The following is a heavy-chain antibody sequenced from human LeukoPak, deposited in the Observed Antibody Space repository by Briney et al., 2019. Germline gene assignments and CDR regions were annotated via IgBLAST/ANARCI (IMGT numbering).Heavy chain of an antibody. CDR1: GFTFSSYR. D-gene: IGHD6-13*01. V-gene: IGHV3-21*01. CDR3: ARVRDSSSWFYAFDI. CDR2: ISSSSSYI. Sequence: PGGSLRLSCAASGFTFSSYRMNWVRQAPGKGLEWVSSISSSSSYIYYADSVKGRFTISRDNAKNSLYLQMNSLRAEDTAVYYCARVRDSSSWFYAFDIWGQGTMVTVSP. J-gene: IGHJ3*02.